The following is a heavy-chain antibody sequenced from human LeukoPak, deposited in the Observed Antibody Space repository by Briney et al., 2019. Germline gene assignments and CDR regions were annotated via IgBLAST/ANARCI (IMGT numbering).Heavy chain of an antibody. CDR3: ATTELGAAAGTGTFDY. V-gene: IGHV1-2*02. CDR2: INPNSGGT. D-gene: IGHD6-13*01. J-gene: IGHJ4*02. CDR1: GYTFTGYY. Sequence: GASVKVSFKASGYTFTGYYMHWVRQAPGQGLECMGWINPNSGGTNYAQKFQGRVTMTRDTSISTAYMELSRLRSDDTAVYYCATTELGAAAGTGTFDYWGQGTLVTVSS.